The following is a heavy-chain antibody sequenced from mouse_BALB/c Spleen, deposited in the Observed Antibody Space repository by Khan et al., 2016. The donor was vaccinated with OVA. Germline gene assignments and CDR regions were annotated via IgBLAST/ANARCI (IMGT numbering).Heavy chain of an antibody. CDR1: GFSLNNYS. J-gene: IGHJ3*01. D-gene: IGHD2-4*01. CDR3: ARRGYDYGRGALFAY. CDR2: IWSAGST. Sequence: QVQLKQSGPGLVQPSQSLSITCTVSGFSLNNYSVHWVRQSPGKGLEWLGVIWSAGSTDYNAALISRLTISKDNSRSQVFFKMNSLQPNDTAIYYCARRGYDYGRGALFAYWGQGTPVTVSA. V-gene: IGHV2-2*02.